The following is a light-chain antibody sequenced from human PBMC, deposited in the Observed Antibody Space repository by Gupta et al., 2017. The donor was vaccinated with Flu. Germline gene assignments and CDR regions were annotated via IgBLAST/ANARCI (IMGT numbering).Light chain of an antibody. CDR2: EAS. J-gene: IGKJ4*01. V-gene: IGKV1-33*01. CDR3: LQVYDLPLT. Sequence: DIQMTQSPSSLSASVGDSITITCQASQDISNYLNWYQQKPGKAPKLLINEASNLEKGVPSRFRGSGSGTDFSFTISSLQPEDFATYYCLQVYDLPLTFGRGTRVDVK. CDR1: QDISNY.